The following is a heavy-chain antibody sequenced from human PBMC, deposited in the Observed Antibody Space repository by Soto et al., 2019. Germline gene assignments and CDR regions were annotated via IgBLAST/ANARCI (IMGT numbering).Heavy chain of an antibody. V-gene: IGHV1-46*01. Sequence: GASVKVSCKASGYTFTSYYMHWVRQAPGQGLEWMGIINPSGGSTSYAQKFQGRVTMTRDTSTSTVYMELSSLRCEDTAVYYCARETGITIFGVAGHMFDYWGQGTLVTVSS. CDR1: GYTFTSYY. J-gene: IGHJ4*02. CDR2: INPSGGST. CDR3: ARETGITIFGVAGHMFDY. D-gene: IGHD3-3*01.